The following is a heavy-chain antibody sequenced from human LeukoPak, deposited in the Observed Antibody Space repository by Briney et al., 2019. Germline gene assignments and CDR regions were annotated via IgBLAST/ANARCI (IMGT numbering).Heavy chain of an antibody. J-gene: IGHJ4*02. CDR1: GFTVSSNY. CDR3: ARGVRLAAAGAFDY. CDR2: IYSGGST. V-gene: IGHV3-53*01. Sequence: PGGSLRLSCAASGFTVSSNYMSWVRQAPGKGLEWVSVIYSGGSTYYADSVKGRFTISRDNSKNTLYLQMNSLRAKDTAVYYCARGVRLAAAGAFDYWGQGTLVTVSS. D-gene: IGHD6-13*01.